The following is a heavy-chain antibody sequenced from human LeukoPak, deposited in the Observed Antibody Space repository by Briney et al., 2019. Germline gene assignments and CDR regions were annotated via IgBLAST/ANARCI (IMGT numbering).Heavy chain of an antibody. CDR1: GFTVSSNY. J-gene: IGHJ4*02. V-gene: IGHV3-53*01. Sequence: PGGSLRLSCAASGFTVSSNYMSWVRQAPGKGLEWVSVIYSGGSTYYADSVKGRFTISRDNSKNTLYLQMNSLRAEDTAVYYCARGPFVARPHFDYWGQGTLVTVSS. D-gene: IGHD2-21*01. CDR3: ARGPFVARPHFDY. CDR2: IYSGGST.